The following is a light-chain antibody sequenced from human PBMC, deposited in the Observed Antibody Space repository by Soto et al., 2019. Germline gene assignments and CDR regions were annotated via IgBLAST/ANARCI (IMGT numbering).Light chain of an antibody. Sequence: IVLTQSPATRSLSPGERATLSCRASQSVTNSLAWYQQKPGQAPRLLVYDASNRATGIPTRFIGSGSGTDFTLTISRMEPEDFAVYYCQQYGSSGTFGQGTKVDIK. CDR3: QQYGSSGT. CDR1: QSVTNS. V-gene: IGKV3-11*01. CDR2: DAS. J-gene: IGKJ1*01.